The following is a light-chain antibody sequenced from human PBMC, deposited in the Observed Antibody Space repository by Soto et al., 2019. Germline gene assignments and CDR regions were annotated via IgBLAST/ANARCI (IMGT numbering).Light chain of an antibody. J-gene: IGKJ4*01. CDR2: DVS. Sequence: EIVLTQSPATLSLSPGERATLSCRASHYVGISLAWYQQKPGQAPRLLIWDVSNRATGIPARFSGSGSGTAFTLTITSLEPEDSAVYYCQQRSAWPLTFGGGTRVEIK. V-gene: IGKV3-11*01. CDR1: HYVGIS. CDR3: QQRSAWPLT.